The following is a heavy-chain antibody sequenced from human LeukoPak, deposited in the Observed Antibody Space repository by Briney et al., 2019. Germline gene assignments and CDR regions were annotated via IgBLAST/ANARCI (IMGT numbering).Heavy chain of an antibody. D-gene: IGHD3-10*01. V-gene: IGHV1-8*01. J-gene: IGHJ4*02. CDR1: GYTFTSYD. CDR2: MNPNSGNT. CDR3: ARDRLLWFGELDY. Sequence: GASVKVSCKASGYTFTSYDINWVRQATGQGLEWMGWMNPNSGNTGYAQKFQGRVTMTRNTSISTAYMELSSLRSEDTAVYYCARDRLLWFGELDYWGQGTLVIVSS.